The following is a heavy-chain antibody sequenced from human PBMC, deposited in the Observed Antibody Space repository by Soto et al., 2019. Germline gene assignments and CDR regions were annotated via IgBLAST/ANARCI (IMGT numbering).Heavy chain of an antibody. J-gene: IGHJ4*02. CDR1: GFTFSSYA. V-gene: IGHV3-23*01. CDR2: ISGSGGST. D-gene: IGHD3-10*01. Sequence: EVQLLESGGGLVQPGGSLRLSCAASGFTFSSYAMSWVRQAPGKGLEWVSAISGSGGSTYYADSVKGRFTISRDNSKNTLYLQMNGLRAEDTAVYYCAKDMSGRGVISYCDYWGQGTLVTVSS. CDR3: AKDMSGRGVISYCDY.